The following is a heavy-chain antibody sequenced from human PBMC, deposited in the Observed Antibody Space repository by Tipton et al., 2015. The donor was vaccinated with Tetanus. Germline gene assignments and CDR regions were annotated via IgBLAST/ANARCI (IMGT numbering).Heavy chain of an antibody. Sequence: TLSLTCAVYGESFSDYYWSWIRQPPGKGLEWIGEIHPSGITDYNPSLKSRVIISVDTSKNQFSLKLSSVTAADSALYFCGRGTDAYKSDNYWDQGTLVTVSS. CDR3: GRGTDAYKSDNY. CDR2: IHPSGIT. CDR1: GESFSDYY. V-gene: IGHV4-34*01. J-gene: IGHJ4*01. D-gene: IGHD5-24*01.